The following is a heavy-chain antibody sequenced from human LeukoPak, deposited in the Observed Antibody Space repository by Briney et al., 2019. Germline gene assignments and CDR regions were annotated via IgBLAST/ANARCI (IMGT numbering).Heavy chain of an antibody. CDR2: ISAYNGNT. CDR1: GYTFTSYG. CDR3: ARWYYDILTGYYNPCDY. V-gene: IGHV1-18*01. D-gene: IGHD3-9*01. J-gene: IGHJ4*02. Sequence: ASVEVSCKASGYTFTSYGISWVRQAPGQGLEWMGWISAYNGNTNYAQKLQGRVTMTTDTSTSTAYMELRSLRSDDTAVYYCARWYYDILTGYYNPCDYWGQGTLVTVSS.